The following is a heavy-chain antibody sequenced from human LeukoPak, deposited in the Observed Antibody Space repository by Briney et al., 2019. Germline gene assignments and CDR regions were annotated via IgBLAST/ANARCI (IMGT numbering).Heavy chain of an antibody. CDR3: ARELYDSSGYYARADY. Sequence: GGSLRLSCAASGFTFSSYSMNWVRQAPGKGLEWVSYISSSSSTIYYADSVKGRFTISRDNAKNSLYLQMNSLRAEDTAAYYCARELYDSSGYYARADYWGQGTLVTASS. D-gene: IGHD3-22*01. CDR1: GFTFSSYS. J-gene: IGHJ4*02. V-gene: IGHV3-48*01. CDR2: ISSSSSTI.